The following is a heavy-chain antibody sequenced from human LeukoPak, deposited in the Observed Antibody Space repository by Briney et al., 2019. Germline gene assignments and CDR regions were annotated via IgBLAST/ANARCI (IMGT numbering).Heavy chain of an antibody. CDR3: ARDQIVPDYRDSSSWDPNLYYYGMDV. D-gene: IGHD6-13*01. CDR2: IYSGGST. J-gene: IGHJ6*02. Sequence: PGGSLRLSCAASGFTVSSNYMSWVRQAPGKGLEWVSVIYSGGSTYYADSVKGRFTISRDNSKNTLYLQMNSLRAEDTAVYYCARDQIVPDYRDSSSWDPNLYYYGMDVWGQGTLVTVSS. V-gene: IGHV3-53*01. CDR1: GFTVSSNY.